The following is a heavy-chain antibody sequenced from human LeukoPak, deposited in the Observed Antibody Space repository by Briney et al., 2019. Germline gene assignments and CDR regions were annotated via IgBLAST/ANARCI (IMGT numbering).Heavy chain of an antibody. CDR3: ARGKAFDMDV. Sequence: GGSLRLSCAASGFTFSSYSMNWVRQAPGKGLEWVSYISSSSSTIYYADSVMGRFTISRDNAKNSLYLQMNSLRAEDTAVYYCARGKAFDMDVWGKGTTVTVSS. J-gene: IGHJ6*03. V-gene: IGHV3-48*01. CDR2: ISSSSSTI. CDR1: GFTFSSYS. D-gene: IGHD3-10*01.